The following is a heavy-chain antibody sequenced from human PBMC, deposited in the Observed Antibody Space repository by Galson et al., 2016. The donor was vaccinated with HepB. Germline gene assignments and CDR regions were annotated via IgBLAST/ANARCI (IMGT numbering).Heavy chain of an antibody. J-gene: IGHJ1*01. CDR3: VDRGSSGWNLYFQH. Sequence: LRLSCAASGFSFSSHVVTWVRQVPGGGLQWLSSFTYDGGERHYADSVTGRFTASRDNSKNTHYLQMNNVRSDDTAIYYFVDRGSSGWNLYFQHWGQGTLVTVSS. CDR2: FTYDGGER. CDR1: GFSFSSHV. V-gene: IGHV3-23*01. D-gene: IGHD6-19*01.